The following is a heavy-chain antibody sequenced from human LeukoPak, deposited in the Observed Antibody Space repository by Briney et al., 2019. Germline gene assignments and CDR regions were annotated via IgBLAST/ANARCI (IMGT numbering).Heavy chain of an antibody. D-gene: IGHD1-14*01. CDR1: GGSFSGYY. CDR2: INHSGST. J-gene: IGHJ4*02. Sequence: SETLSLTCAVYGGSFSGYYWSWIRQPPGKGLEWIGEINHSGSTNYNPSLKSRVTISVDTSKNQFSLKLSSVTAADTAVYYCARGFRTTRSHRADYWGQGTLVTVSS. CDR3: ARGFRTTRSHRADY. V-gene: IGHV4-34*01.